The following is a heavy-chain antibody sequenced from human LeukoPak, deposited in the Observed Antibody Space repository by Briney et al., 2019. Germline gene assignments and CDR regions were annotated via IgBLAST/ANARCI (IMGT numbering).Heavy chain of an antibody. CDR3: AKDLYYYDSSGYHIRDY. D-gene: IGHD3-22*01. CDR1: GFTFSSYA. Sequence: GGSLRLSCAASGFTFSSYAMSWVRQAPGKGLEWVSAISGSGGSTYYADSVKGRFTISRDNSKNTLYLQMNNLRAEDTAVYYCAKDLYYYDSSGYHIRDYWGQGTLVTVSS. V-gene: IGHV3-23*01. J-gene: IGHJ4*02. CDR2: ISGSGGST.